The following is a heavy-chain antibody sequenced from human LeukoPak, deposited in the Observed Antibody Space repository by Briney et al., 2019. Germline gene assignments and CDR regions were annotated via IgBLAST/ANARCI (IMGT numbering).Heavy chain of an antibody. V-gene: IGHV3-30*02. CDR2: IRYDGSNK. D-gene: IGHD3-22*01. J-gene: IGHJ4*02. CDR1: GFSFRSYG. Sequence: PGGSLRLSCAASGFSFRSYGMYWVRQAPGKGLEWVAFIRYDGSNKYYADSVKGRFTISRDNSKNTLYLQMNSLRVEDTAVYYCAKHPSGYYHDHFDCWGQGNLVTVSS. CDR3: AKHPSGYYHDHFDC.